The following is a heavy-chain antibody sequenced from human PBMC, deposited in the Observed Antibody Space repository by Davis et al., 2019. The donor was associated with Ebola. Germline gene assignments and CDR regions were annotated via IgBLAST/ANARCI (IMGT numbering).Heavy chain of an antibody. V-gene: IGHV1-46*01. J-gene: IGHJ3*02. CDR2: INPSGGST. CDR1: GYTFTGYY. CDR3: ARGGADIVVVPAVHDAFDI. Sequence: ASVKVSCKASGYTFTGYYMHWVRQAPGQGLEWMGIINPSGGSTSYAQKFQGRVTMTTDTSTSTAYMELRSLRSDDTAVYYCARGGADIVVVPAVHDAFDIWGQGTMVTVSS. D-gene: IGHD2-2*01.